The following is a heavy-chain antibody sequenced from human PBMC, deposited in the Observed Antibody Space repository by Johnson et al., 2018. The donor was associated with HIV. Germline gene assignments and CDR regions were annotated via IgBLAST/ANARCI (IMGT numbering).Heavy chain of an antibody. D-gene: IGHD1-7*01. Sequence: VQLVESGGGLVQPGGSLRLSCVASGFTFSSYWMSWVRQAPGKGLEWVANIKQGGSEKYYVDSVKGRFTISRDNAKNSMSLQMNSLRAEDTAVYYCARTKVELLDGAFDIWGQWTLVTVSS. J-gene: IGHJ3*02. CDR2: IKQGGSEK. CDR3: ARTKVELLDGAFDI. V-gene: IGHV3-7*01. CDR1: GFTFSSYW.